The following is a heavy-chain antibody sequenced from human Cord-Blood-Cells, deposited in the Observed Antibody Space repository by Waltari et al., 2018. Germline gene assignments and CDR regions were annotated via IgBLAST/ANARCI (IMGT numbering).Heavy chain of an antibody. CDR2: MNHNSGNT. CDR3: AREGASYYDFWSGYRNWFDP. CDR1: GYTFTSYD. Sequence: QVQLVQSGAEVKKPGASVKVSCKASGYTFTSYDINWVRQATGQGLEWMGWMNHNSGNTGYAQKFQGRVTMTRNTSISTAYMELSSLRSEDTAVYYCAREGASYYDFWSGYRNWFDPWGQGTLVTVSS. D-gene: IGHD3-3*01. V-gene: IGHV1-8*01. J-gene: IGHJ5*02.